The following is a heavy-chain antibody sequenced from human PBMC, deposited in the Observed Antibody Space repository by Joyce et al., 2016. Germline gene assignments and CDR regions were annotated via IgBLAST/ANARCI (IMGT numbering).Heavy chain of an antibody. J-gene: IGHJ6*02. Sequence: QVQLVQSGAEVKKPGSSVKVSCTASGGTFSSFSIAGVRQAPGQGLEWMGRITPLFGTANYAQKFQVRVTIPADESTTTVYMELSRLTAEDTAVYFCARDRPLELSGDYIYAMDVWGQGTTVTVSS. D-gene: IGHD3-16*02. CDR2: ITPLFGTA. V-gene: IGHV1-69*01. CDR1: GGTFSSFS. CDR3: ARDRPLELSGDYIYAMDV.